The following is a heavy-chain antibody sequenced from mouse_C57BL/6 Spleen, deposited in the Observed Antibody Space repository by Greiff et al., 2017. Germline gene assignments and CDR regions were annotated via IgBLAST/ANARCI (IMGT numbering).Heavy chain of an antibody. Sequence: VQLQQSGPELVKPGASVKISCKASGYSFTGYYMNWVKQSPEKSLEWIGEINPSTGGTTYNQKFKAKATLTVDKSSSTAYMQLKSLTSEDSAVYYCARRDSSGPFAYWGQGTLVTVSA. J-gene: IGHJ3*01. CDR2: INPSTGGT. CDR3: ARRDSSGPFAY. D-gene: IGHD3-2*02. V-gene: IGHV1-42*01. CDR1: GYSFTGYY.